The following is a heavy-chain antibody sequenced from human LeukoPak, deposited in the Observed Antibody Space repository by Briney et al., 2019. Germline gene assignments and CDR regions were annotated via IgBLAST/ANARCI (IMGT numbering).Heavy chain of an antibody. Sequence: GGSLRLSCAASGFPFSTYAIHWVRQAPGKGLEWVALISYDGNNKYYADSVKGRFTISRDNSKNTLYLQMNSLRAEDTAVYYCAKASLYCSGGSCYPGSWGQGTLVTVSS. D-gene: IGHD2-15*01. CDR1: GFPFSTYA. CDR2: ISYDGNNK. CDR3: AKASLYCSGGSCYPGS. J-gene: IGHJ5*02. V-gene: IGHV3-30-3*01.